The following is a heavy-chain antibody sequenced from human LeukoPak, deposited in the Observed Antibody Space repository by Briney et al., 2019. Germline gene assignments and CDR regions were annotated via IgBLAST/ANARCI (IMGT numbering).Heavy chain of an antibody. J-gene: IGHJ3*02. CDR1: GFTFTMFG. D-gene: IGHD3-3*01. Sequence: GGSLRLSCAASGFTFTMFGLNWVRQAPGKVSEWVSYTDARSGITYYADSVQGRFIISRDNAQESLFLQMNSLRADDTAVYYCARTYDFGRGPPGDAFDNWGPGTLVTVSS. CDR3: ARTYDFGRGPPGDAFDN. V-gene: IGHV3-48*01. CDR2: TDARSGIT.